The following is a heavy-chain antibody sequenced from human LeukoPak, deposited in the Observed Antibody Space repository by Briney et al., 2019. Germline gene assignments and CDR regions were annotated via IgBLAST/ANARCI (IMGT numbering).Heavy chain of an antibody. CDR2: ISYDGSNK. Sequence: PGRSLRLSCAASGFTFSSYGMHWVRQAPGKGLEWVAVISYDGSNKYYADSVKGRFTISRDNSKNTLYLQMNSLRAEDTAVYYCAKSDYYDSSGPDAFDIWGQGTMVTVSS. J-gene: IGHJ3*02. CDR3: AKSDYYDSSGPDAFDI. D-gene: IGHD3-22*01. V-gene: IGHV3-30*18. CDR1: GFTFSSYG.